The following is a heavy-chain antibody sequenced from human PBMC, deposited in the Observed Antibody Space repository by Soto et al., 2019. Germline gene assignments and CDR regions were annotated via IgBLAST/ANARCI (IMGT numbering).Heavy chain of an antibody. D-gene: IGHD5-18*01. CDR3: THPSGHSSTGADN. Sequence: QITLRESGPALVKPTQTLTLTCTFSGFSLSTNGVAVGWIRQPPGKALEWLALIFWDDDARYSPSLKSRLTITTDTSKTQVVLIMPTMDPVDTGTYCCTHPSGHSSTGADNWGQGTQVTVSS. CDR2: IFWDDDA. J-gene: IGHJ1*01. V-gene: IGHV2-5*02. CDR1: GFSLSTNGVA.